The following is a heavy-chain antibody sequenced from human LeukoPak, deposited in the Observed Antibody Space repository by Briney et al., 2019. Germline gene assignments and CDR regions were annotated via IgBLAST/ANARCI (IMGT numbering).Heavy chain of an antibody. CDR3: ARGRLGAAAGSEFDY. V-gene: IGHV4-34*01. CDR2: INLRGST. J-gene: IGHJ4*02. D-gene: IGHD6-13*01. CDR1: GGSFNDYY. Sequence: SETLSLTCAVYGGSFNDYYWNWIRQPPGKGLEWIGEINLRGSTTYNPSLKSRVTISLDESKNQFSLKLSSVTAADTAVYYCARGRLGAAAGSEFDYWGQGTLVTVSS.